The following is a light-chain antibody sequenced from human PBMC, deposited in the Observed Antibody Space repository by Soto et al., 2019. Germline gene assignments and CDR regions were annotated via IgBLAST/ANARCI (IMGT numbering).Light chain of an antibody. J-gene: IGKJ2*01. CDR2: GAA. V-gene: IGKV3-20*01. Sequence: EIVLTQSPGPLSWSPGERATLSCRASQSVSSSYLARYQQKPGQAPRLLIYGAASRATGSPDRFSGSVSETDFTLTISRLEPEDVAVDYCQQYGSSSMYTFGQGTKLEIK. CDR1: QSVSSSY. CDR3: QQYGSSSMYT.